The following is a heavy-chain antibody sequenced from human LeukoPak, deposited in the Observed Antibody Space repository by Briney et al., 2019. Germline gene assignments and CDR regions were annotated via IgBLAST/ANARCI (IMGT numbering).Heavy chain of an antibody. D-gene: IGHD3-10*01. CDR3: ARWYGSGSQFDY. CDR1: GGSISSYY. J-gene: IGHJ4*02. V-gene: IGHV4-59*12. CDR2: IYYSGST. Sequence: SETLSLTCTVSGGSISSYYWSWIRQPPGKGLEWIGYIYYSGSTNYNPSLKSRVTISVDTSKNQFSLKLSSVTAADTAVYYCARWYGSGSQFDYWGQGTLVIVSS.